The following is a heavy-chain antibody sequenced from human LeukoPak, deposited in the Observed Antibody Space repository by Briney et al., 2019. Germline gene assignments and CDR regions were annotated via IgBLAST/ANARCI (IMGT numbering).Heavy chain of an antibody. CDR1: GYTFTDYY. D-gene: IGHD3-22*01. J-gene: IGHJ4*02. CDR2: INPKSGGT. Sequence: ASVKVSCKASGYTFTDYYIHWVRQAPGQGLEWMGRINPKSGGTNYAQNFQGRVTMTRDTSISTAYMGVISLRSDDTAVYYCAKDKVGDDSGLVDYWGQGILVTVSS. V-gene: IGHV1-2*06. CDR3: AKDKVGDDSGLVDY.